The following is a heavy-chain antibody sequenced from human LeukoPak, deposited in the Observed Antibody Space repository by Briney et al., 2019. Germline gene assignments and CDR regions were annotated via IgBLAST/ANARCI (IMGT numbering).Heavy chain of an antibody. CDR2: INPNSGGT. CDR3: ARDKARGGFDY. CDR1: GYTFTSYG. J-gene: IGHJ4*02. Sequence: ASVKVSCKASGYTFTSYGISWVRQAPGQGLEWMGWINPNSGGTNYAQKFQGRVTMTRDTSISTAYMELSRLRSDDTAVYYCARDKARGGFDYWGQGTLVTVSS. V-gene: IGHV1-2*02. D-gene: IGHD6-6*01.